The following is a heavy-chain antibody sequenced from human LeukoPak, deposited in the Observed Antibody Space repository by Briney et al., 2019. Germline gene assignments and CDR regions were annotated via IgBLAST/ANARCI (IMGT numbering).Heavy chain of an antibody. CDR2: INPNSGGT. CDR1: GYTFTGYY. CDR3: ARVKKNYGDFDAFDI. J-gene: IGHJ3*02. D-gene: IGHD4-17*01. V-gene: IGHV1-2*02. Sequence: ASVKVSCKASGYTFTGYYMHWVRQAPGQGLEWMGWINPNSGGTNYAQKFQGRVTMTRDTSISTAYMELSRLRSDDTAVYYCARVKKNYGDFDAFDIWGQGTMVTVSS.